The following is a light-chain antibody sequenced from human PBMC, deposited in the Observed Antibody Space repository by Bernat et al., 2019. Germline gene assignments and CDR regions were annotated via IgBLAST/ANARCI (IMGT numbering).Light chain of an antibody. V-gene: IGLV3-1*01. CDR1: RLAN. CDR2: RDN. Sequence: SYELTQPPSVSVSPGQTASITCSGDRLANTCWCQQKPGQSPVVVIFRDNKRPSGIPERFSGSNSGNTATLTISGTQAMDEADYYCQAWDSSTGVFGGGTKLTVL. J-gene: IGLJ3*02. CDR3: QAWDSSTGV.